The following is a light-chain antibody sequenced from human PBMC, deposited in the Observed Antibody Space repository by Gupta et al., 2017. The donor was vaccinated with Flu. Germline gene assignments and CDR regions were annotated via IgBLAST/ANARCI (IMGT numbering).Light chain of an antibody. V-gene: IGKV3-20*01. J-gene: IGKJ1*01. CDR1: QTGNSNY. CDR3: HHYGEGHRT. Sequence: GTLALSPGEGATLSCRATQTGNSNYLAGYQQKPGQAPRLLIIGATSRATGVPDRCSGGGSGTAFSLTISRLGPEDFSVYYCHHYGEGHRTFGQGTKVEI. CDR2: GAT.